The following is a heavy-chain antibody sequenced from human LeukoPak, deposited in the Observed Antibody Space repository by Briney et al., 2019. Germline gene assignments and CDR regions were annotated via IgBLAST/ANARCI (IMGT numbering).Heavy chain of an antibody. D-gene: IGHD2-15*01. Sequence: PSETLSLTCTVSGGSISSSRYYWGWIRQPPGKGLEWIGSFYYSGSTYYSPSLKSRVTISVDKSKNQFSLKLSSVTAADTAVYYCARLLGYCSGGSCYGDNWFDPWGQGTLVTVSS. CDR3: ARLLGYCSGGSCYGDNWFDP. V-gene: IGHV4-39*07. J-gene: IGHJ5*02. CDR2: FYYSGST. CDR1: GGSISSSRYY.